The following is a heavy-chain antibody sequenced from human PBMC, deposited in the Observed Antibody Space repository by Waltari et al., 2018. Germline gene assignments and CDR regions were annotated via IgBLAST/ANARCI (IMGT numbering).Heavy chain of an antibody. D-gene: IGHD6-13*01. J-gene: IGHJ3*02. CDR1: GYSISSGYY. CDR3: AREGGAAAGSLYAFDI. CDR2: IYHSGST. Sequence: QVQLQESGPGLVKPSETLSLTCTVSGYSISSGYYWGWIRQPPGKGLEWIGSIYHSGSTYYNPSLKSRVTISVDTSKNQFSLKLSSVTAADTAVYYWAREGGAAAGSLYAFDIWGQGTMVTVSS. V-gene: IGHV4-38-2*02.